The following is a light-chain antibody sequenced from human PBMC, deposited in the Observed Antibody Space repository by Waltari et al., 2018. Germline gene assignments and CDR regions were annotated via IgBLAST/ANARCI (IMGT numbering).Light chain of an antibody. CDR3: QQRSNWPPIT. CDR1: RSVSSY. V-gene: IGKV3-11*01. CDR2: DAS. Sequence: EVVLTQSPATLSLSPGERATLSSRASRSVSSYLAWYQQKPGQAPRLLIYDASNRATGIPARFSGSGSGTDFTLTISTLEPEDFAVYYCQQRSNWPPITFGQGTRLEIK. J-gene: IGKJ5*01.